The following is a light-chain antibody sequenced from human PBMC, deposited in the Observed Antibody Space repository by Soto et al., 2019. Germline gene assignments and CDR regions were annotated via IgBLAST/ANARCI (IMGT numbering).Light chain of an antibody. CDR2: GAS. CDR3: QHYNNWACT. J-gene: IGKJ1*01. CDR1: QSVSSN. Sequence: EIVMTQSPATLSVSPGERATLSCTASQSVSSNLAWYQQKPGQAPRLLIYGASTRATAIPASFSGSGSVTDFTLTISSLQSEDFAVYYCQHYNNWACTFGQGTKVEIK. V-gene: IGKV3-15*01.